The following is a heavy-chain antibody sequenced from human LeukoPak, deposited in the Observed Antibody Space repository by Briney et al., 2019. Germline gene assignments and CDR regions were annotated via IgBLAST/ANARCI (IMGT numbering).Heavy chain of an antibody. V-gene: IGHV3-7*01. D-gene: IGHD3-3*01. Sequence: PGGSLRLSCAASGFTFSSYWMNWVRQAPGKGLEWVANIKQDGSEQYYAESLKGRFTISRDNAKNSLYLQMNSLRAEDTAVYYCARDPFWSGHSAYYYMDVWGKGTTVTVSS. CDR3: ARDPFWSGHSAYYYMDV. CDR1: GFTFSSYW. CDR2: IKQDGSEQ. J-gene: IGHJ6*03.